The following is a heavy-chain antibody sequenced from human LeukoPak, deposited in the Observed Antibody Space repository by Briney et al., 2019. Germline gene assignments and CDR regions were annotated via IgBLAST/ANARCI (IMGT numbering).Heavy chain of an antibody. Sequence: GXSLRLSCAASGFIFSSSWMNWVRQAPGEGVEWVASMKQDASEQYCVDSVQRRFTISRDTAKNSLYLQMNSLRAEDTAVYYCARDRGYSSFDYWGQGTLVTVSS. D-gene: IGHD6-13*01. CDR3: ARDRGYSSFDY. J-gene: IGHJ4*02. CDR2: MKQDASEQ. CDR1: GFIFSSSW. V-gene: IGHV3-7*01.